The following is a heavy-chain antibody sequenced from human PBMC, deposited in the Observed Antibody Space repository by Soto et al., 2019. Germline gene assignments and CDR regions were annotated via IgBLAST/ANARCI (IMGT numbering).Heavy chain of an antibody. CDR2: INPSGGST. D-gene: IGHD3-22*01. J-gene: IGHJ4*02. CDR1: GYTFTNYY. Sequence: ASVKVSCKASGYTFTNYYMHWVRQAPGQGLEWMGMINPSGGSTTYAQKFQGRVTMTRDTSTSTVYMELSSLRSDDTAVYYCATSVLHSYYYDASGPLDYWGQGTLVTAPQ. V-gene: IGHV1-46*01. CDR3: ATSVLHSYYYDASGPLDY.